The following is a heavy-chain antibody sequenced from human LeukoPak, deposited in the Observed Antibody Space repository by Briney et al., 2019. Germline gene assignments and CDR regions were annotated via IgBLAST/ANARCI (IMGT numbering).Heavy chain of an antibody. V-gene: IGHV5-51*01. CDR1: GYSFTSYW. CDR2: IYPGDSDT. Sequence: PGESLKISCKGSGYSFTSYWIGWVRQMPGKGLEWMGSIYPGDSDTRYSPSFQGQVTISADKSISTAYLQWNSLKASDTAMYYCARPQYYCSGCSCQDPYYYGMDVWGQGTTVTVSS. CDR3: ARPQYYCSGCSCQDPYYYGMDV. J-gene: IGHJ6*02. D-gene: IGHD2-15*01.